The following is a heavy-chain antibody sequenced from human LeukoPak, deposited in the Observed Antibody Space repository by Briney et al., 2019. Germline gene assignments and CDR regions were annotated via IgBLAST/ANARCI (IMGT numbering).Heavy chain of an antibody. V-gene: IGHV1-2*02. CDR3: ARNLNYDILTGYKDDAFDI. J-gene: IGHJ3*02. Sequence: ASVKVSCKASGYTFTGYYMHWVRQAPGQGLEWMGWINPNSGGTNYAQKFQGRVTMTRDTSISTAYMELSRLRSDDTAVYYCARNLNYDILTGYKDDAFDIWGQGTVVTVSS. D-gene: IGHD3-9*01. CDR1: GYTFTGYY. CDR2: INPNSGGT.